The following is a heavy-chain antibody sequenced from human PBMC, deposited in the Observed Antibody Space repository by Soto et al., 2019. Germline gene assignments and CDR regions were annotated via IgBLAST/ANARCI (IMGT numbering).Heavy chain of an antibody. D-gene: IGHD3-3*01. CDR3: ARDRVTIFGVVLVIFYY. Sequence: ASVKVSCKASGYTFTGYYMHWVRQAPGQGLEWMGWINPNSGGTNYAQKFQGRVTMTRDTSISTAYMELSRLRSDDTAVYYCARDRVTIFGVVLVIFYYWGQGTLFTVAS. CDR1: GYTFTGYY. J-gene: IGHJ4*02. CDR2: INPNSGGT. V-gene: IGHV1-2*02.